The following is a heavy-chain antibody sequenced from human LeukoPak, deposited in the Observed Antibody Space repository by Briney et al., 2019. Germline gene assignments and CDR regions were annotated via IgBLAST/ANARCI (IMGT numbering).Heavy chain of an antibody. CDR1: EFTFGDFA. J-gene: IGHJ4*02. V-gene: IGHV3-49*04. CDR2: IRSKDNDGTT. Sequence: GALRLSCTASEFTFGDFAISWVRQAPGKGLEWLGFIRSKDNDGTTDYAASVKGRFIISRDDSKSVAYLEMNDLKIEDTAVYYCTRDQAPYYWGQGTLVTVSS. CDR3: TRDQAPYY.